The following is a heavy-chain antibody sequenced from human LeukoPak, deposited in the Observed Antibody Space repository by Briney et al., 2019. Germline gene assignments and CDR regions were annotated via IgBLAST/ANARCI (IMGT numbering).Heavy chain of an antibody. CDR3: ARDLISGHYTFDY. D-gene: IGHD4-11*01. J-gene: IGHJ4*02. CDR2: ISSSSSTR. CDR1: GFTFSSFS. Sequence: GGSLRHSCAASGFTFSSFSMNWVRQAPGQGLEWVSYISSSSSTRSYADSVKGRFTISRGNAKNSLYLQMNSLRDEDTAVYYCARDLISGHYTFDYWGQGTLVTVSS. V-gene: IGHV3-48*02.